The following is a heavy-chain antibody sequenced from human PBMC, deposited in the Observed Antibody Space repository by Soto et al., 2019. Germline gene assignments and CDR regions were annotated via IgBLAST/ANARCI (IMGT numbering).Heavy chain of an antibody. CDR2: ISGSGGST. D-gene: IGHD6-6*01. V-gene: IGHV3-23*01. CDR3: ANNLFEYSSSSYLYY. Sequence: PGGSLRLSCAASGFTFSSYAMSWVRQAPGKGLEWVSAISGSGGSTYYADSVKGRFTISRDNSKSTLYLQMNSLRAEDTAVYYCANNLFEYSSSSYLYYWGQGTLVTVSS. CDR1: GFTFSSYA. J-gene: IGHJ4*02.